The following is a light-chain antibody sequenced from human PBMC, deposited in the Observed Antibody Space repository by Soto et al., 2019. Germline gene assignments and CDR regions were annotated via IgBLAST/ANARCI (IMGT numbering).Light chain of an antibody. J-gene: IGLJ2*01. Sequence: QSVLTQPPSASGMPGQRVTISCFGTISNFGTYTVNWYQQLPGTAPRLLIYSNTQRPSGVPDRFSGSKSGTSASLAISGLQSEDEADYHCAAWDDSLNGVVFGGGTKLTVL. CDR2: SNT. CDR3: AAWDDSLNGVV. CDR1: ISNFGTYT. V-gene: IGLV1-44*01.